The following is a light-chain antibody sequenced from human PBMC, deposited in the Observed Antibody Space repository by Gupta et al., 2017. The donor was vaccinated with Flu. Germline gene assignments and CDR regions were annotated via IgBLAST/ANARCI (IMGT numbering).Light chain of an antibody. V-gene: IGLV3-21*02. Sequence: RLTGGGRRIGGSKSVDWYHQRPGPTPILLVFVDMDRGSGMPERFSGSNSGNTATVTITRVEAGDEADYYCQVWDRSNNNEVFGGGTRRTVL. CDR1: RIGGSKS. J-gene: IGLJ3*02. CDR2: VDM. CDR3: QVWDRSNNNEV.